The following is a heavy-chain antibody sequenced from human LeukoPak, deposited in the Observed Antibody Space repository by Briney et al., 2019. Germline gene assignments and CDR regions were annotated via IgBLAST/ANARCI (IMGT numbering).Heavy chain of an antibody. V-gene: IGHV3-48*03. J-gene: IGHJ4*02. D-gene: IGHD6-19*01. CDR3: ARADSSGWGSLDY. Sequence: GGSLRLSCGVSGFTFSSSEMNWVRQAPGKGLEWVSYISSSGSTIYYADSVKGRFTISRDNAKNSLYLQMNSLRAEDTAVYYCARADSSGWGSLDYWGQGTLVTVSS. CDR1: GFTFSSSE. CDR2: ISSSGSTI.